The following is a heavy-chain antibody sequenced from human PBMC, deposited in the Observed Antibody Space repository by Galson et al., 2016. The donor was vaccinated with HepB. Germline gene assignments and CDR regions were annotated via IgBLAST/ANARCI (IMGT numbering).Heavy chain of an antibody. Sequence: SLRLSCAASGFTFRSYALSWVRRAPGKGLEWVSHIDGPTPNTHYADSVRGRFSIYRDNSRDTLYLQMDSLTAEDSAIYYCTTWLSHHFDYWGQGTRVTVSS. J-gene: IGHJ4*02. V-gene: IGHV3-23*01. CDR3: TTWLSHHFDY. CDR2: IDGPTPNT. CDR1: GFTFRSYA. D-gene: IGHD6-19*01.